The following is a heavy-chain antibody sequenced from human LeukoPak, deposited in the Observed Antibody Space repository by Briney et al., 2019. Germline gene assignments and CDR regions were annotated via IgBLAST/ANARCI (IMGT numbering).Heavy chain of an antibody. V-gene: IGHV3-53*01. D-gene: IGHD3-22*01. CDR3: ARGRHYYDSSGYQGYYFDY. J-gene: IGHJ4*02. CDR2: IYSGGST. CDR1: GFTVSSNY. Sequence: GGSLRLSCAASGFTVSSNYMSWVRQAPGKGLEWVSVIYSGGSTYYADSVKGRFTISRDNSKNTLYLQMNSLRAEDTAVYYCARGRHYYDSSGYQGYYFDYWGQGTLATVSS.